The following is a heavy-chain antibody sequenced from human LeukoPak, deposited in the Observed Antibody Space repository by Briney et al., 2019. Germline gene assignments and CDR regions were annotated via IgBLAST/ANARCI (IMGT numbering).Heavy chain of an antibody. CDR1: GFTFSSSA. V-gene: IGHV3-23*01. CDR2: VADSGVGT. J-gene: IGHJ1*01. Sequence: HPGGSLRLSCAASGFTFSSSAMSWVRLAPGKGLEWVSTVADSGVGTDYADPVKGRFTISRDNSKSTLYLQMNSLRAEDTAVYYCAKDPYSRRWNEYFQYWGQGTLVTVSS. CDR3: AKDPYSRRWNEYFQY. D-gene: IGHD6-13*01.